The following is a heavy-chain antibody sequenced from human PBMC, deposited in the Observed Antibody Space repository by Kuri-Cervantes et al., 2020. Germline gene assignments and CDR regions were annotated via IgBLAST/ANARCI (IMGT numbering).Heavy chain of an antibody. V-gene: IGHV4-59*01. D-gene: IGHD1-14*01. J-gene: IGHJ4*02. Sequence: SETLSLTCTVSGGSISSYYWSWIRQPPGKGLEWIGHIYYSGSTNYNPSLKSRVTISVDTSKNQFSLKLSSVTAADTAVYYCAGGRTNFDYWGQGTLVTVSS. CDR2: IYYSGST. CDR1: GGSISSYY. CDR3: AGGRTNFDY.